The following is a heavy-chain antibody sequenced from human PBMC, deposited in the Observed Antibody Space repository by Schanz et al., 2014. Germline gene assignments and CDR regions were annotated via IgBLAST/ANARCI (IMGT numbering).Heavy chain of an antibody. CDR3: ARESVSRTRLFDP. V-gene: IGHV1-2*06. D-gene: IGHD3-3*01. Sequence: QVHLVQSGPEAKKPGASVKVSCKASGYTFTNHYLHWVRQAPGQGLEWMGRISPSSGGTNYAQNFQGRVTMTKDTSINTVYMELSTLTSDDTAVYYCARESVSRTRLFDPWGQGTLVTVSS. CDR1: GYTFTNHY. J-gene: IGHJ5*02. CDR2: ISPSSGGT.